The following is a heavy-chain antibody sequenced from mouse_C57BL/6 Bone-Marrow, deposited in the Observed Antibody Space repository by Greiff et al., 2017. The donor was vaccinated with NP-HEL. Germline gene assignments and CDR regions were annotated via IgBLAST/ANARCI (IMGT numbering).Heavy chain of an antibody. CDR2: INPSNGGT. V-gene: IGHV1-53*01. Sequence: QVQLKQPGTELVKPGASVKLSCKASGYTFTSYWMHWVKQRPGQGLEWIGNINPSNGGTNYNEKFKSKATLTVDKSSSTAYMQLNSLTSEDSAVYYCARKGERLRRGYYAMDYWGQGTSVTVSS. CDR3: ARKGERLRRGYYAMDY. J-gene: IGHJ4*01. CDR1: GYTFTSYW. D-gene: IGHD2-4*01.